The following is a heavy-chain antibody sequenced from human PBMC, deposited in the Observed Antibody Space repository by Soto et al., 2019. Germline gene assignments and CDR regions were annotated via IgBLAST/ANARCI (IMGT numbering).Heavy chain of an antibody. J-gene: IGHJ5*02. CDR3: ANSDRRLLNWFDP. CDR1: GFTFSSYG. CDR2: ISYDGSNK. D-gene: IGHD3-22*01. Sequence: QVQLVESGGGVVQPGRSLRLSCAASGFTFSSYGMHWVRQAPGKGLEWVAVISYDGSNKYYADPVKGRFTISRDNSKNTLDLQRNSLRAGDTAVYYGANSDRRLLNWFDPWGQGTLVTVSS. V-gene: IGHV3-30*18.